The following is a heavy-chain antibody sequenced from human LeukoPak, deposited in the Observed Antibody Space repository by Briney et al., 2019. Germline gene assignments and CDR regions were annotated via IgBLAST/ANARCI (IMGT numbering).Heavy chain of an antibody. V-gene: IGHV1-69*01. J-gene: IGHJ4*02. Sequence: SVKVSCKASGGTFSSYAISWVRQAPGQGLEWMGGIIPIFGTANYAQKFQGRVTITADESTSTAYMELSSLRSEDTAVYYCARTISSGWYVFIWGQGTLSPSPQ. D-gene: IGHD6-19*01. CDR2: IIPIFGTA. CDR3: ARTISSGWYVFI. CDR1: GGTFSSYA.